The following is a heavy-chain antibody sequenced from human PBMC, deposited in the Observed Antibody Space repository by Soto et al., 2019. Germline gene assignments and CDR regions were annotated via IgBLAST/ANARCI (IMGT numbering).Heavy chain of an antibody. Sequence: ESGGGLVQPGGSLRVSCAASELTFSSFWMSWVRQAPGKGLEGVADINEDGTEKYYADAVKGRFTISRDNAKNSLYLQMNNLRAGDTAVYFCAKSPMVRTFHYGMDVWGQGTTVTVSS. CDR3: AKSPMVRTFHYGMDV. J-gene: IGHJ6*02. CDR1: ELTFSSFW. CDR2: INEDGTEK. V-gene: IGHV3-7*05. D-gene: IGHD2-8*01.